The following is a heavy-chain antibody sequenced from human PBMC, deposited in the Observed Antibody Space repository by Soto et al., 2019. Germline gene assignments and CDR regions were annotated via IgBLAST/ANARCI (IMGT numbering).Heavy chain of an antibody. J-gene: IGHJ4*02. D-gene: IGHD6-19*01. CDR2: IYYSGST. V-gene: IGHV4-59*01. CDR3: ARDAPYSSGWTPFDY. CDR1: GGSISSYY. Sequence: SETLSLTCTVSGGSISSYYWSWIRQPPGKGLEWIGYIYYSGSTNYNPSLKSRVTISVDTSKNQFSLKLSSVTAADTAVYYCARDAPYSSGWTPFDYWGQGTLVTVSS.